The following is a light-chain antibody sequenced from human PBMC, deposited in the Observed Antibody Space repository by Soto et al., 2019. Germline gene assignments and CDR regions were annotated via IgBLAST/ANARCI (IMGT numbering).Light chain of an antibody. V-gene: IGLV1-51*02. Sequence: SVLTQPPSVSAAPGQKVTISCSGSNSNIGNTYVSWYQQLPGTAPKLLIYENNKRPSGIPDRFSGSKSGTSATLGITGLQTGDEADYYCGAWDSGLSGYVFGTGTKLTVL. J-gene: IGLJ1*01. CDR2: ENN. CDR3: GAWDSGLSGYV. CDR1: NSNIGNTY.